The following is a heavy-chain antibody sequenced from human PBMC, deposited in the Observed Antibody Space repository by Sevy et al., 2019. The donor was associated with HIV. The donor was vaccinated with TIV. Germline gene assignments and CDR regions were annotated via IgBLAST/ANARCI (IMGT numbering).Heavy chain of an antibody. V-gene: IGHV3-23*01. CDR3: AKESSGELLSFXEPXYYXXY. CDR1: XXXXXXYA. CDR2: XXXXXXST. Sequence: GGSLRLSCAXSXXXXXXYAMTWXRXAPGKXXEWVSSXXXXXXSTYYAHSVKGRFTISRDNSKNTLDLQMSSLRADDXXXXYCAKESSGELLSFXEPXYYXXYWGQGTLVTVSS. D-gene: IGHD3-10*01. J-gene: IGHJ4*02.